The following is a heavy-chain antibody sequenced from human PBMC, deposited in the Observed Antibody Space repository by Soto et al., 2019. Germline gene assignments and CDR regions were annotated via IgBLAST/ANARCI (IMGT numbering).Heavy chain of an antibody. V-gene: IGHV3-11*01. Sequence: GGSLRLSCAASGFTFSDHYMSWIRQAPRKGLEWVSYISSGGSAIYYADSVKGRFTISRDNAKNSLYLQMNSLRAEDTAVYYCARVKECSSTSCYARDAFDVWGQGTMVTVSS. CDR3: ARVKECSSTSCYARDAFDV. D-gene: IGHD2-2*01. CDR1: GFTFSDHY. CDR2: ISSGGSAI. J-gene: IGHJ3*01.